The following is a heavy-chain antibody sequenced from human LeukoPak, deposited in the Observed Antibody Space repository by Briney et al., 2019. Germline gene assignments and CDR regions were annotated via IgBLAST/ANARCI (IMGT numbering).Heavy chain of an antibody. J-gene: IGHJ6*02. Sequence: PSETLSLTCTVSGGSISSYYWNWIRQPPGKGLEWIGYVYYSGSTYYNPSLKSRVTISVDTSKNQFSLKLSSVTAADTAVYYCARDRRLRFLEWEQYYYGMDVWGQGTTVTVSS. V-gene: IGHV4-59*12. CDR3: ARDRRLRFLEWEQYYYGMDV. CDR1: GGSISSYY. CDR2: VYYSGST. D-gene: IGHD3-3*01.